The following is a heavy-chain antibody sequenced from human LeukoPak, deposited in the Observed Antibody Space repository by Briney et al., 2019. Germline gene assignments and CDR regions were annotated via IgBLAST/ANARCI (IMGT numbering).Heavy chain of an antibody. CDR3: AKDGNSNYFYYYGVDV. V-gene: IGHV3-9*01. D-gene: IGHD4-11*01. J-gene: IGHJ6*02. Sequence: YPGRSLRLSCAASGFTFDDYAMHWVRHAPGKGLEWVSGISWNSGSIGYADSVKGRFTISRDNAKNSLYLQMNSLRAEDTALYYCAKDGNSNYFYYYGVDVWGQGTTVTVSS. CDR2: ISWNSGSI. CDR1: GFTFDDYA.